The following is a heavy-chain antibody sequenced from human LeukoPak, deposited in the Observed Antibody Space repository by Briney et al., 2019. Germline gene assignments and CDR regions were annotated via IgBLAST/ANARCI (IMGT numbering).Heavy chain of an antibody. CDR1: SYTLTSYG. CDR2: ISAYNGNT. V-gene: IGHV1-18*01. J-gene: IGHJ4*02. D-gene: IGHD1-26*01. CDR3: ARDGQTFRSGSYSDPFDY. Sequence: ASVKVSCKASSYTLTSYGITWLRQPPGQGLEWMGWISAYNGNTNYAQKLQGRVTMTTDTSTSTAYMELRSLRPDNTAVYYCARDGQTFRSGSYSDPFDYWGQGTLVTVSS.